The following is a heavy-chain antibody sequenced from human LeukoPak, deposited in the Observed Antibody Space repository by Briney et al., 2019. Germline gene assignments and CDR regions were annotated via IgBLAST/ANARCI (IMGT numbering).Heavy chain of an antibody. J-gene: IGHJ5*02. D-gene: IGHD6-13*01. CDR1: GYTFTGYY. Sequence: GASVKVSCNASGYTFTGYYMHWVRQAPGQGLEWMGWINPNSGGTNYAQKFQGRVTMTRDTSISTAYMELSRLRSDDTAVYYCARDQGYSSSWYHWFDPWGQGTLVTVSS. CDR3: ARDQGYSSSWYHWFDP. CDR2: INPNSGGT. V-gene: IGHV1-2*02.